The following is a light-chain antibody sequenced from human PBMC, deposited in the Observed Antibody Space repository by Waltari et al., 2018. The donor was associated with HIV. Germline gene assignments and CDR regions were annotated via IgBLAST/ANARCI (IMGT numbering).Light chain of an antibody. CDR2: EVS. J-gene: IGLJ2*01. V-gene: IGLV2-8*01. Sequence: QSALTQPPSASGSPGQSVPISCTGTSSDVGGSKSVSWYQQHPGKAPQVMIYEVSKRPSGVPDRFSGSKSGNTASLTVSGLQAEDEADYYCSSYAGSNNVVFGGGTKLTVL. CDR1: SSDVGGSKS. CDR3: SSYAGSNNVV.